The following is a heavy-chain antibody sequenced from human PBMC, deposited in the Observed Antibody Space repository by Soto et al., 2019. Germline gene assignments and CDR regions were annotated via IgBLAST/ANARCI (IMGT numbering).Heavy chain of an antibody. Sequence: ASVKVSFKASGYTFTSYYMHCVRQAPGQGLEWIGIINPSGGSTSYAQKFQGRVTMTRDTSTSTVYMELSSLRSEDTAVYYCARAPTVTGNYYYYYYMDVWGKGTTVTVSS. CDR3: ARAPTVTGNYYYYYYMDV. CDR1: GYTFTSYY. CDR2: INPSGGST. J-gene: IGHJ6*03. V-gene: IGHV1-46*03. D-gene: IGHD4-4*01.